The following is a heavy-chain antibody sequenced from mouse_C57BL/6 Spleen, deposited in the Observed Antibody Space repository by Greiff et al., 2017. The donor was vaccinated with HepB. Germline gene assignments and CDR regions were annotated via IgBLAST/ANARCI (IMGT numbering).Heavy chain of an antibody. J-gene: IGHJ2*01. CDR2: ISDGGSYT. CDR3: AREGITTVVADY. D-gene: IGHD1-1*01. V-gene: IGHV5-4*01. CDR1: GFTFSSYA. Sequence: EVQGVESGGGLVKPGGSLKLSCAASGFTFSSYAMSWVRQTPEKRLEWVATISDGGSYTYYPDNVKGRFTISRDNAKNNLYLQMSHLKSEDTAMYYCAREGITTVVADYWGQGTTLTVSS.